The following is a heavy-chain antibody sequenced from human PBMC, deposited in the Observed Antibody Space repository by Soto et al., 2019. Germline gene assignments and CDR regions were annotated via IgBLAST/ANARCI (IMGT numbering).Heavy chain of an antibody. J-gene: IGHJ4*02. D-gene: IGHD3-10*01. CDR3: TRAAWFPYLSFY. CDR2: ISSSGSTA. CDR1: GFTFSSYA. Sequence: GSLRLSCAASGFTFSSYAMHWVRQAPGKGLEWTSYISSSGSTAYYASSVEGRFTISRDNANNSVYLQMDSLRAEDTALYYCTRAAWFPYLSFYWGQGALVTVSS. V-gene: IGHV3-48*03.